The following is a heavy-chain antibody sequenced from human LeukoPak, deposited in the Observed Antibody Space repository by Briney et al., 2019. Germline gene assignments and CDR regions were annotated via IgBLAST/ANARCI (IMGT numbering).Heavy chain of an antibody. Sequence: SQTLSLTCAISGDSFSSNSAAWNWIRQSPSRGLEWLGRTYHRSKWYDDYAVSVKSRITINPDTSKNQFSLQLNSVTPEDTAVYYCARTPLTMVRGVILTHNFDYWGQGTLVTVSS. J-gene: IGHJ4*02. D-gene: IGHD3-10*01. CDR1: GDSFSSNSAA. V-gene: IGHV6-1*01. CDR3: ARTPLTMVRGVILTHNFDY. CDR2: TYHRSKWYD.